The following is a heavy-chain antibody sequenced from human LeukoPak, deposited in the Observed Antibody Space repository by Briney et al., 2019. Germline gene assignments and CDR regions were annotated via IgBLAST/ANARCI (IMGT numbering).Heavy chain of an antibody. CDR1: GFTFSSYA. CDR3: ARDQTTMIVVVINGNYFDY. J-gene: IGHJ4*02. V-gene: IGHV3-23*01. Sequence: GGSLRLSCAASGFTFSSYAMTWVRQAPGKGLEWVSSISGSGRDSYYADSVKGRFTISRDNSKNTLYLQMNSLRAEDTAVYYCARDQTTMIVVVINGNYFDYWGRGTLVTVSS. D-gene: IGHD3-22*01. CDR2: ISGSGRDS.